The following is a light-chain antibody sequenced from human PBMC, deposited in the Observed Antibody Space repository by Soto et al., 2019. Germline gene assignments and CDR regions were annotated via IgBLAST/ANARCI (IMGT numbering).Light chain of an antibody. V-gene: IGLV1-44*01. J-gene: IGLJ2*01. CDR2: SDN. CDR3: AAWDVSLVV. CDR1: SSNIGTNT. Sequence: QAVVTQPPSASGTPGQRVTISCSGSSSNIGTNTVIWYQQLPGAAPKLLIYSDNQRPSGDPDRFAGSKSGTSASLASSGLQSEDEADYYCAAWDVSLVVFGGGTKLTVL.